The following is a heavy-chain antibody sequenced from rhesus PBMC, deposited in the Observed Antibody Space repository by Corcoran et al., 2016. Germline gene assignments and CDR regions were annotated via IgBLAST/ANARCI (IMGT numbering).Heavy chain of an antibody. Sequence: QVQLQESGPGLVKPSETLSLTCAFSGGSISRSNWWIWIRQPPGKGLGWFGGIYSNPGNTNYNPSLKTRVTISKDTSKNQFSLKLSSVTAADTAVYYCARGVGYSGYRSYWYFDLWGPGTPITISS. CDR2: IYSNPGNT. CDR1: GGSISRSNW. D-gene: IGHD5-30*01. V-gene: IGHV4S18*01. CDR3: ARGVGYSGYRSYWYFDL. J-gene: IGHJ2*01.